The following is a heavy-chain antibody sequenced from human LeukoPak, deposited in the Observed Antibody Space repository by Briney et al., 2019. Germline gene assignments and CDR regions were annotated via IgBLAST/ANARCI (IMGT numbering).Heavy chain of an antibody. Sequence: GGSLRLSCAASGFTFSSYGTHWVRPAPGKGLEWVAVIWYDGSNKYYADSVKGRFTISRDNSKNTLYLQMNSLRAEDTAVYYCARGYARYDILTSYCFDYWGQGTLVTVSS. CDR2: IWYDGSNK. D-gene: IGHD3-9*01. CDR1: GFTFSSYG. V-gene: IGHV3-33*01. J-gene: IGHJ4*02. CDR3: ARGYARYDILTSYCFDY.